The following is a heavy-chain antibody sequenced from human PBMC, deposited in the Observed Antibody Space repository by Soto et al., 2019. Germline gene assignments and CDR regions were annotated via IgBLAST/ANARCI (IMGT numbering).Heavy chain of an antibody. CDR1: GFTFSSYS. Sequence: EVQLVESGGGLVQPGGSLRLSCAASGFTFSSYSMNWVRQAPGKGLEWVSYISSSSSTIYYADSVKGRFTISRDNAKNSLYLQMNSLRDEDTAVYYCARDRWELLFRSPYYFDYWGQGTLVTVSS. CDR2: ISSSSSTI. D-gene: IGHD1-26*01. CDR3: ARDRWELLFRSPYYFDY. J-gene: IGHJ4*02. V-gene: IGHV3-48*02.